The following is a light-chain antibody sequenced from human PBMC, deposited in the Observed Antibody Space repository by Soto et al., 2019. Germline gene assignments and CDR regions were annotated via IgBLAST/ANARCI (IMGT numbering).Light chain of an antibody. CDR3: GTWDNSLGAVV. Sequence: QSALTQVASVSGSPGQSITISCTATSSDVGGHDYVSWYLQHPGKAPKLLIYDNDKRPSGIPDRFSGSKSGTSATLGITGLQTGDEADYYCGTWDNSLGAVVFGGGTKLTVL. CDR1: SSDVGGHDY. CDR2: DND. V-gene: IGLV2-14*01. J-gene: IGLJ3*02.